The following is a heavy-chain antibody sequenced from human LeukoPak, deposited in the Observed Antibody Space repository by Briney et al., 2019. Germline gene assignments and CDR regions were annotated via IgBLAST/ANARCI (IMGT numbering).Heavy chain of an antibody. Sequence: PSETLSLTCTVSGGSISSGSYYWSWIRQPAGKGLEWIGRIYTSGGTNYNPSLKSRVTILVDTSKNQFSLKLTSVTAADTAVYFCARYRRSGFGELHDYWGQGTLVTVSS. D-gene: IGHD3-10*01. CDR2: IYTSGGT. J-gene: IGHJ4*02. CDR1: GGSISSGSYY. CDR3: ARYRRSGFGELHDY. V-gene: IGHV4-61*02.